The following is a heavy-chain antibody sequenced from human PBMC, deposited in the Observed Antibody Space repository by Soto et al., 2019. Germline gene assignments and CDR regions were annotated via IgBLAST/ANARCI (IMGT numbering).Heavy chain of an antibody. CDR1: GVTVSSDAYY. D-gene: IGHD6-19*01. Sequence: SETLSLTCTVSGVTVSSDAYYWSWIRQRPGKGLEWIGNIYHTGTTYYSPSLKSRVDISLDKSTNQFSLTLTSVTAADTAVYYCARNHEQWLVRYYYYGMDVWGQGTTVTVSS. J-gene: IGHJ6*02. CDR2: IYHTGTT. V-gene: IGHV4-31*03. CDR3: ARNHEQWLVRYYYYGMDV.